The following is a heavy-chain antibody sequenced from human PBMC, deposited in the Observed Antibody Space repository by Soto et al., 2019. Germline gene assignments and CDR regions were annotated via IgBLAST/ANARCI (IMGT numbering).Heavy chain of an antibody. CDR2: ISWNSGSI. CDR1: GFTFDDYA. Sequence: PGGSLRLSCAASGFTFDDYAMHWDRQAPGKGLEWVSGISWNSGSIGYADSVRGRFTISRDNAKNSLYLQMNSLRAEDTALYYCAKDRSLYYYYYGMDVWGQGTTVTVSS. V-gene: IGHV3-9*01. CDR3: AKDRSLYYYYYGMDV. J-gene: IGHJ6*02.